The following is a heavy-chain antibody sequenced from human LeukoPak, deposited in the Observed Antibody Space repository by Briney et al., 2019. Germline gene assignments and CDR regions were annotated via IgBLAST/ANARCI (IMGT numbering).Heavy chain of an antibody. CDR1: GFTFSSYG. D-gene: IGHD5-12*01. J-gene: IGHJ4*02. CDR3: AKVGIVATIPGLPNY. Sequence: GRSLRLSCAASGFTFSSYGMHWVRQAPGKGLEWVAVISYDGSNKYYADSVKGRFTISRDNSKNTLYLQMNSLRAEDTAVYYCAKVGIVATIPGLPNYWGQGTLVTVSS. CDR2: ISYDGSNK. V-gene: IGHV3-30*18.